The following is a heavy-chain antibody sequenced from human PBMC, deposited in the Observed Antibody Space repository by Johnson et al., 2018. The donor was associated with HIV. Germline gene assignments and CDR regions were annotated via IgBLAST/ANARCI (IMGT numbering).Heavy chain of an antibody. CDR1: GFTFTDYQ. V-gene: IGHV3-11*04. J-gene: IGHJ3*02. Sequence: QEQLVESGGGVVRPGGSLRLSCAASGFTFTDYQMSWIRQAPGKGLEWVSYISRSGTTIYYADSVQGRFTVSRDNAKNSLYLQMNSLRADDTAVYYCARVLRGYDAFDIWGQGTMVTVSS. CDR2: ISRSGTTI. D-gene: IGHD6-25*01. CDR3: ARVLRGYDAFDI.